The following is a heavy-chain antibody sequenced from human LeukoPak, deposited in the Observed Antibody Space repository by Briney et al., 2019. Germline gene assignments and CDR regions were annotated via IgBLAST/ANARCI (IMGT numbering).Heavy chain of an antibody. J-gene: IGHJ4*02. CDR1: GFIFSSYE. V-gene: IGHV3-48*03. CDR3: AREGWFGELLYYFDY. CDR2: IRSSGTTI. D-gene: IGHD3-10*01. Sequence: GGSLRLSCAASGFIFSSYEMNWVRQAPGKGLEWVSYIRSSGTTIYYADSVKGRFTISRDNAKNSLYLQMNSLRAEDTAVYYCAREGWFGELLYYFDYWGQGTLVTVSS.